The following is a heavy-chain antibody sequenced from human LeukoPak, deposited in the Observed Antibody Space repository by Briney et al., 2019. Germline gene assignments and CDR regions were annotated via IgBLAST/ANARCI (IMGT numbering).Heavy chain of an antibody. Sequence: SGGSLRLSCAASGFTFSSYGMHWVRQAPGKGLEWVAFIRYDGSSKYYADSVKGRFTISRDNSKNTLYLQMSSLRAEDTAVYYCAKLDRLYDYGDSRLSSLDYWGQGTLVTVSS. D-gene: IGHD4-17*01. CDR3: AKLDRLYDYGDSRLSSLDY. CDR1: GFTFSSYG. J-gene: IGHJ4*02. V-gene: IGHV3-30*02. CDR2: IRYDGSSK.